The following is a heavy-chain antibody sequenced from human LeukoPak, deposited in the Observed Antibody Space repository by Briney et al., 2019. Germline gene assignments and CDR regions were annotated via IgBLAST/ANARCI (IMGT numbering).Heavy chain of an antibody. Sequence: KPSETLSLTCAVYGGSFSGYYWSWIRQPPGKGLEWIGEINHSGSTNYNPSLKSRVTISVDTSKNQFSLKLSSVTAADTAVYYCARQGRWGSTTKRGSSPDYWGQGTLVTVSS. CDR1: GGSFSGYY. V-gene: IGHV4-34*01. CDR3: ARQGRWGSTTKRGSSPDY. D-gene: IGHD2/OR15-2a*01. CDR2: INHSGST. J-gene: IGHJ4*02.